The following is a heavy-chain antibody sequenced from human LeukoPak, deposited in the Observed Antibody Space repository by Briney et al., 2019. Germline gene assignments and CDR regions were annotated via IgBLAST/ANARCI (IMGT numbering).Heavy chain of an antibody. V-gene: IGHV3-48*03. CDR1: GFTFSGYE. D-gene: IGHD3-10*02. Sequence: QPGGSLRLSCAASGFTFSGYEMNWVRQAPGKGLEWVSYISSSGSTIYYADSVMGRFTISRDNAKNSLYLQMNSLRAEDTAVYYCAELGITMIGGVWGKGTTVTISS. J-gene: IGHJ6*04. CDR2: ISSSGSTI. CDR3: AELGITMIGGV.